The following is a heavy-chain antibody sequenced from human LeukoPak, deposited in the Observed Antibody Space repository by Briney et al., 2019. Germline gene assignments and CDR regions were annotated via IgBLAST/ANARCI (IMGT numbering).Heavy chain of an antibody. CDR1: GFTFSSYA. Sequence: PGGSLRLSCAASGFTFSSYAMSWVRQAPGKGLEWVANIKQDGSEKYYVDSVKGRFTISRDNAKNSLYLQMNSLRAEDTAVYYCARMVRRANWFDPWGQGTLVTVSS. D-gene: IGHD6-13*01. CDR2: IKQDGSEK. V-gene: IGHV3-7*01. J-gene: IGHJ5*02. CDR3: ARMVRRANWFDP.